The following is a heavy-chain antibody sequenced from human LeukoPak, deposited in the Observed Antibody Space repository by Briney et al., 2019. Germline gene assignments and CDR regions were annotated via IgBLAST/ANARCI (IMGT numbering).Heavy chain of an antibody. D-gene: IGHD4-23*01. CDR1: GFIFSSYA. J-gene: IGHJ3*02. V-gene: IGHV3-48*02. CDR2: ISSSTNTI. CDR3: ARGGYGANDDAFDI. Sequence: GGSLGLSCAASGFIFSSYAMHWVRQAPGKGLEWVSYISSSTNTIYYADSVKSRFTISRDNAKNSLFLQMNSLRDEDKAVYYCARGGYGANDDAFDIWGQGTMVTVSS.